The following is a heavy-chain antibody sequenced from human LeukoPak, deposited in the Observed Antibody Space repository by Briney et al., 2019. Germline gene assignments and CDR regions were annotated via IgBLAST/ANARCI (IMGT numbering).Heavy chain of an antibody. V-gene: IGHV4-38-2*02. CDR2: IYHSGST. D-gene: IGHD2-21*01. CDR3: ARDPDSLTLFDY. J-gene: IGHJ4*02. CDR1: GYSISSGYY. Sequence: SETLSLTCTVSGYSISSGYYWGWIRQPPGKGLEWIGSIYHSGSTYYNPSLKSRATISVDTSKNQFSLKLSSVTAADTAVYYCARDPDSLTLFDYWGQGTLVTVSS.